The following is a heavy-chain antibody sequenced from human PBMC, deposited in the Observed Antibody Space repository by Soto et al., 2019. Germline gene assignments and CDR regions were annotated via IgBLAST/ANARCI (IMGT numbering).Heavy chain of an antibody. CDR2: ISAYNGNT. J-gene: IGHJ5*02. D-gene: IGHD3-22*01. V-gene: IGHV1-18*01. CDR3: ARVTFYYDSSGYCNWFDP. Sequence: ASVKVSCKASAYTYTSYGISWVRQDPGQGLEWMGWISAYNGNTNYAQKLQGRVTMTTDTSTSTAYMELRSLRSDDTAVYYCARVTFYYDSSGYCNWFDPWGQGTLVTVSS. CDR1: AYTYTSYG.